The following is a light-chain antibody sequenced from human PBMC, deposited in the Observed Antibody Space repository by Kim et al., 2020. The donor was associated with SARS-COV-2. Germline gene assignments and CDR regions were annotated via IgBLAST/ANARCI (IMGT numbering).Light chain of an antibody. CDR1: QSLAYRDGNIY. CDR3: MQGTHWPFT. CDR2: KVS. V-gene: IGKV2-30*01. J-gene: IGKJ3*01. Sequence: PASISCRSSQSLAYRDGNIYLNWFHQRPGQSPRRLIYKVSKRASGVPDRFSGSGSGTAFTLQISRVEAEDVGVYYCMQGTHWPFTFGPGTKVDIK.